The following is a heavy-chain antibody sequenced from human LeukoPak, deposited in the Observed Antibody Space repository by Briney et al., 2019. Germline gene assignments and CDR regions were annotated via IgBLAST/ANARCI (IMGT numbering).Heavy chain of an antibody. D-gene: IGHD5-24*01. CDR2: ISTSSSPK. CDR3: APSRDGYNSVDY. J-gene: IGHJ4*02. Sequence: GGSLRLSCEASGFTFNSYSMNWVRQAPGKGLEWVSYISTSSSPKKYADSVKGRFTISRDNAKNSLYLQMNSLRAEDTAVYYCAPSRDGYNSVDYWGQGTLVTVSS. V-gene: IGHV3-48*01. CDR1: GFTFNSYS.